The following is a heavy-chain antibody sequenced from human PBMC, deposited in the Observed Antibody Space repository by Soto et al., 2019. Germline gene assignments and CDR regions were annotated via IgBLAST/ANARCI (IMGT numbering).Heavy chain of an antibody. CDR2: ISGSGGST. CDR3: AKEHVRVVVAANLATDAFAI. D-gene: IGHD2-15*01. J-gene: IGHJ3*02. V-gene: IGHV3-23*01. Sequence: EVQLLESGGGLVQPGGSLRLSCAASGFTFSSYAMSWVRQAPGKGLEWVSAISGSGGSTYYADSVKGRFTISRDNSKNTLYLQMNSLRAEDTAVYYCAKEHVRVVVAANLATDAFAIWGQGTMVTVSS. CDR1: GFTFSSYA.